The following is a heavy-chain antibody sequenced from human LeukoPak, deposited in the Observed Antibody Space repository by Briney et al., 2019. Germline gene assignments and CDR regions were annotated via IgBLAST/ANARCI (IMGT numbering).Heavy chain of an antibody. J-gene: IGHJ6*03. CDR1: GGSIISSSW. D-gene: IGHD4-11*01. CDR2: IYYGGST. CDR3: ARLRYSNPIYYYMDV. V-gene: IGHV4-4*02. Sequence: PSGTLSLTCAVSGGSIISSSWWSWARQPPGKGLEWIGYIYYGGSTYYNPSLESRVSISVDTSKNQFSLKLSSVTAADTAVYYCARLRYSNPIYYYMDVWGKGTTVTVSS.